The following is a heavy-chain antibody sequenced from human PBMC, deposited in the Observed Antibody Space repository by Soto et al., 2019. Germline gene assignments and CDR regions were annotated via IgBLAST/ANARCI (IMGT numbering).Heavy chain of an antibody. CDR1: GFTFSNAW. V-gene: IGHV3-15*01. J-gene: IGHJ4*02. D-gene: IGHD3-3*01. CDR2: ITSKTDGGTT. Sequence: PGGSLRLSCAASGFTFSNAWMSWVRQAPGKGLECVGRITSKTDGGTTDYAAPVKGRFTISRDDSKNTLYLPMNSLKTEDTAVYYCTTGPTYDDYRSSRPRFLFWGQRTLVTVAS. CDR3: TTGPTYDDYRSSRPRFLF.